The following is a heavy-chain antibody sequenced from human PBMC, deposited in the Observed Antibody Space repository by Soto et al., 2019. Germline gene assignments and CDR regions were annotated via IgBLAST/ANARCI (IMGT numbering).Heavy chain of an antibody. D-gene: IGHD2-15*01. CDR2: IYYTGST. CDR1: GGSVSSGNYY. Sequence: QVQLQESGPGLVKPSETLSLTCTVSGGSVSSGNYYWSWIRQPPGKGLEWIGFIYYTGSTSYNPSLKTLVTISMDTSKSHSSLKLTSVTAADTAVYYCASALYCSGGSCSFDPWGKGTLVTVSS. V-gene: IGHV4-61*01. CDR3: ASALYCSGGSCSFDP. J-gene: IGHJ5*02.